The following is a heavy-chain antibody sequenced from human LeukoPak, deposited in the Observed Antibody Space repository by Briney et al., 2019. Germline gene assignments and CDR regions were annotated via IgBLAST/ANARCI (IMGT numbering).Heavy chain of an antibody. CDR3: ARAYSVVAANNWFDP. J-gene: IGHJ5*02. V-gene: IGHV1-69*04. D-gene: IGHD2-15*01. CDR2: IIPILGIA. Sequence: SVKVSCKASGGTSSSFAISWVRHAPGQGLEWMGRIIPILGIANYAQKFHGRVTITADKSTSTAYMELSSLRSEYTAVYYCARAYSVVAANNWFDPWGQGTLVTVSS. CDR1: GGTSSSFA.